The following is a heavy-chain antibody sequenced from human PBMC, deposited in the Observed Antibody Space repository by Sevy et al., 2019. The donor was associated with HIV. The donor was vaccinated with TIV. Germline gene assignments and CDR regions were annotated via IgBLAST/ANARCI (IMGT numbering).Heavy chain of an antibody. CDR2: IYPGDSDT. V-gene: IGHV5-51*01. D-gene: IGHD6-13*01. J-gene: IGHJ4*02. CDR3: ARGGEYSSSWYPGIFDY. Sequence: GESLKISCKGSGYSFPSYWIGWVRQMPGKGLEWMGIIYPGDSDTRYSPSFQGQVTISADKSISTAYLQWSSLKASDTAMYYCARGGEYSSSWYPGIFDYWGQGALVTVSS. CDR1: GYSFPSYW.